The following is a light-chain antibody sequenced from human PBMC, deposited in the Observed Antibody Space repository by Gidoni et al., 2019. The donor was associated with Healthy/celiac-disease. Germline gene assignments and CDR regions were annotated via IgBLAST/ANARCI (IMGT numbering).Light chain of an antibody. J-gene: IGKJ1*01. Sequence: DIVMNQSPDSLAVSLGERATINCKSSQRVLYSSNNKNYLAWYQQKPGPPPKLLIYWSSTRESGVPDRFSGSGSGTYFTLTISSLQAEDVAVYYCQQYYSTPRTFGQGTKVEIK. V-gene: IGKV4-1*01. CDR2: WSS. CDR3: QQYYSTPRT. CDR1: QRVLYSSNNKNY.